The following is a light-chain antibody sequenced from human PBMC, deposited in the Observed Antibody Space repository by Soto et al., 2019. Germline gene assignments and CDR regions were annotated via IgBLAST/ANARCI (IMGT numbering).Light chain of an antibody. CDR2: GAS. V-gene: IGKV3-20*01. CDR1: QSVDNNY. CDR3: QQFGSSSYT. Sequence: EIVLTQSPGTLSLSPGERATLSCRASQSVDNNYLAWYQQKPGQAPRFLIYGASNRAIGIPDRFSGSGSGTDFTLAISRLEPEDFAVYYCQQFGSSSYTCGQGTKLEI. J-gene: IGKJ2*01.